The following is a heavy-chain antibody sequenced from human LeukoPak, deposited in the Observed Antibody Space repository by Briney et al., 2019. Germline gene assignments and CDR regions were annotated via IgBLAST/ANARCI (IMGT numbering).Heavy chain of an antibody. D-gene: IGHD3-16*01. CDR1: GFTFSSYS. J-gene: IGHJ5*02. V-gene: IGHV3-21*01. CDR3: ARDVWPQNHPPAVTISWFDP. CDR2: ISSSSSYI. Sequence: GGSLRLSCAASGFTFSSYSMNWVRQAPGKGLEWVSSISSSSSYIYYADSVKGRFTISRDNAKNSLYLQMNSLRAEDTAVYYCARDVWPQNHPPAVTISWFDPWGQGTLVTVSS.